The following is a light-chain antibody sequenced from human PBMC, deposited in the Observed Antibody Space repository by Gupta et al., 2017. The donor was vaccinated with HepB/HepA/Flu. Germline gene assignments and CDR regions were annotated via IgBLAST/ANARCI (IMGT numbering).Light chain of an antibody. CDR3: SSRDSSGNYV. CDR2: GKN. Sequence: LTQDPAVSVALGQTVRITCQGDNLRDHYASWYRQKPGQAPALLIYGKNSRPSGIAARFSGSSSADTASLIITGAQAEDEGDYYCSSRDSSGNYVFGSGTKVTVL. CDR1: NLRDHY. V-gene: IGLV3-19*01. J-gene: IGLJ1*01.